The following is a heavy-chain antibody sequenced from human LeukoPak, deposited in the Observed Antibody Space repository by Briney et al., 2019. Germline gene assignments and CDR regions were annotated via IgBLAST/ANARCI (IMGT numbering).Heavy chain of an antibody. V-gene: IGHV4-4*07. CDR1: GDFFSTYY. J-gene: IGHJ4*02. CDR3: ARVGVTADFDY. Sequence: SETLSLTCTVSGDFFSTYYWSWIRQPAGKGLEWIGHIYSSGSTNYNPSLKSRVTMSIDSSKNQFSLNLSSVTAADTAVYYCARVGVTADFDYWGQGTLVTVSS. CDR2: IYSSGST. D-gene: IGHD1-26*01.